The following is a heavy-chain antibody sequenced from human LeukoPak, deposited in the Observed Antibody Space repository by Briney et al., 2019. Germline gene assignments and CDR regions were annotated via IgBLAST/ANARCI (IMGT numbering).Heavy chain of an antibody. CDR1: GGTFSSYA. CDR2: IIPIFGTA. Sequence: SVKVSCKASGGTFSSYAISWVRQAPGQGLEWMGGIIPIFGTANYAQKFQGRVTITADESTSTAYMELSSLRSEDTAVYYCARGSHRLYDYVWGTYESKDYWGQGTLVTVSS. D-gene: IGHD3-16*01. V-gene: IGHV1-69*13. CDR3: ARGSHRLYDYVWGTYESKDY. J-gene: IGHJ4*02.